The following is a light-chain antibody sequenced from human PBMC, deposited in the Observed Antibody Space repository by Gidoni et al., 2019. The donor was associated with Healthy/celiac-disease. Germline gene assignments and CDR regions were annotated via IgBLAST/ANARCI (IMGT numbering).Light chain of an antibody. V-gene: IGKV3-20*01. CDR3: QQYGSSLQWT. CDR1: QSVSSSY. J-gene: IGKJ2*02. Sequence: EIVLTQSPGTLSLSPGERATLSCRASQSVSSSYLAWYQQKPGQAPRLLIYGASSRATGIPDRFSGSGSGTDFTLTISRLEPEDFAVYYCQQYGSSLQWTFGQGTKLKIK. CDR2: GAS.